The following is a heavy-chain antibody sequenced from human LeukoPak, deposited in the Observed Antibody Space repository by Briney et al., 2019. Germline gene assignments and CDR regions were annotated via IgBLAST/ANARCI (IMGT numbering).Heavy chain of an antibody. CDR1: GYTFTGYY. Sequence: ASVKVSRKASGYTFTGYYMHWVRQAPGQGLEWMGWINPNSGGTNYAQKLQGWVTMTRDTSISTAYMELSRLRSDDTAVYYCARGIGYCSSTSCPNWFDPWGQGTLVTVSS. D-gene: IGHD2-2*01. J-gene: IGHJ5*02. CDR2: INPNSGGT. V-gene: IGHV1-2*04. CDR3: ARGIGYCSSTSCPNWFDP.